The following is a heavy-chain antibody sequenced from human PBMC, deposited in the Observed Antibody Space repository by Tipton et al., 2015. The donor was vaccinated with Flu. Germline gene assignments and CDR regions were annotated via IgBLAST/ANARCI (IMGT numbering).Heavy chain of an antibody. CDR2: IYPGDSDT. CDR1: GYSFTSYW. D-gene: IGHD6-19*01. Sequence: QLVQSGAEVKKPGESLKISCKGSGYSFTSYWIGWVRQMPGKGLEWMGIIYPGDSDTRYSPSFQGQVTISADKSISTAYLQWSSLKASDTAMYYCARHSIAVAEGYYYYYMDVWGKGTTVTVSS. J-gene: IGHJ6*03. CDR3: ARHSIAVAEGYYYYYMDV. V-gene: IGHV5-51*01.